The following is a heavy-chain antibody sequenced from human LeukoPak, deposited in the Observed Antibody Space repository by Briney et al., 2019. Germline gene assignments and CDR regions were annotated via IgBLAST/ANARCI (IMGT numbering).Heavy chain of an antibody. CDR3: AKGNREWLIPGN. CDR1: GFTFSSYG. J-gene: IGHJ4*02. Sequence: GGSLRLSCAASGFTFSSYGMHWVRQAPGKGLEWVAFIRYDGSNKYYADSVKGRFTISRDKSKNTLYLQMNSLRAEDTAVYYCAKGNREWLIPGNWGQGTLVTVSS. V-gene: IGHV3-30*02. D-gene: IGHD5-12*01. CDR2: IRYDGSNK.